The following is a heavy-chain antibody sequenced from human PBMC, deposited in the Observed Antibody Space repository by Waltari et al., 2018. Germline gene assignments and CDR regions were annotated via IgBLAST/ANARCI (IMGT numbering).Heavy chain of an antibody. D-gene: IGHD3-10*01. J-gene: IGHJ4*02. CDR1: GFLVGSNY. Sequence: EVQVVESGGGLIQPGGSLRLSRAVSGFLVGSNYMSWVRQAPGKGLEWVSVIYSGGSSYYVDSVKGRFTISRDNSKNTIYLEMNSLRGEDTAVYFCVGHRFGSGSYFDYWGQGTPVTVSS. V-gene: IGHV3-53*01. CDR2: IYSGGSS. CDR3: VGHRFGSGSYFDY.